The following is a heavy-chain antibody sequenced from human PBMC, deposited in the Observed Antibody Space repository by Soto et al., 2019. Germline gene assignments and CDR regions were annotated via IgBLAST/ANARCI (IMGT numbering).Heavy chain of an antibody. Sequence: QVQLQESGPGLVKPSQTLSLTCIVSGGSMSSRDYYWSWIRQYPGKGLEWIGYIYYSGSTYYHSPLMHKVSISIDPSRKQFSLNLTPVTAADTAVYYCARERLHTGVGQGAMDVWGQGTTVTVSS. CDR1: GGSMSSRDYY. CDR2: IYYSGST. D-gene: IGHD4-4*01. V-gene: IGHV4-31*01. CDR3: ARERLHTGVGQGAMDV. J-gene: IGHJ6*02.